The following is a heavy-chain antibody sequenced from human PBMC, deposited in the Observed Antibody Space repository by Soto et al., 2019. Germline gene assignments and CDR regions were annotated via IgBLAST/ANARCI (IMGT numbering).Heavy chain of an antibody. D-gene: IGHD3-9*01. CDR1: GFTFDDYA. Sequence: GGSLRLSCAASGFTFDDYAMHWVRQGPGKGLEWVSSISWNSGDIVYADSVKGRFTISRDNPKNSLYLQMNSLRAEDTAVYYCARDGHDILTDFDCWGQGTLVTVSS. CDR2: ISWNSGDI. CDR3: ARDGHDILTDFDC. V-gene: IGHV3-9*01. J-gene: IGHJ4*02.